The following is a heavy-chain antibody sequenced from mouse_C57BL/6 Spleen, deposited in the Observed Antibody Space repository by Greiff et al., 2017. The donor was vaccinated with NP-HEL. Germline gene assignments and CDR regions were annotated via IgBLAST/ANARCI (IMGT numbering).Heavy chain of an antibody. CDR1: GYSITSGYY. Sequence: DVQLQESGPGLVKPSQSLSHTCSVTGYSITSGYYWNWIRQFPGNKLEWMGYISYDGSNNYNPSLKNRISITRDTSKNQFFLKLNSVTTEDTATYYCARDPPLDYWGQGTTLTVSS. V-gene: IGHV3-6*01. CDR2: ISYDGSN. CDR3: ARDPPLDY. J-gene: IGHJ2*01.